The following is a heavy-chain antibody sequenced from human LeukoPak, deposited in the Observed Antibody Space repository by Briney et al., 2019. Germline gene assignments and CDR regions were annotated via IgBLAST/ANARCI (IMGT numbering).Heavy chain of an antibody. CDR1: GFSVSVNY. CDR2: ISYDGSNK. D-gene: IGHD6-13*01. J-gene: IGHJ4*02. CDR3: ASFSIAAAVNPPFDY. Sequence: GGSLRLSCAASGFSVSVNYMSWVRQAPGKGLEWVAVISYDGSNKYYADSVKGRFTISRDNSKNTLYLQMNSLRAEDTAVYYCASFSIAAAVNPPFDYWGQGTLVTVSS. V-gene: IGHV3-30-3*01.